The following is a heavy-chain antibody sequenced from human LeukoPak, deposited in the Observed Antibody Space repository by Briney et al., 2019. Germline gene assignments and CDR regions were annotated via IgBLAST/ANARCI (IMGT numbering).Heavy chain of an antibody. V-gene: IGHV4-34*01. D-gene: IGHD3-22*01. CDR1: GGSFSGYY. CDR3: ASLRRRSSGYKKDYYYMDV. Sequence: SETLSLTCAVYGGSFSGYYWSWIRQPPGKGLEWIGEINHSGSTNYNPSLKSRVTISVDTSKNQLSLKLSSVTAADTAVYYCASLRRRSSGYKKDYYYMDVWGKGTTVTVSS. CDR2: INHSGST. J-gene: IGHJ6*03.